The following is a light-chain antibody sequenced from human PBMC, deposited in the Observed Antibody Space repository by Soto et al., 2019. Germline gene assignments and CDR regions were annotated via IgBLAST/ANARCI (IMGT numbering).Light chain of an antibody. V-gene: IGLV2-23*01. J-gene: IGLJ1*01. CDR3: CSYAGSSTFHYV. CDR1: SSEVGSYNL. CDR2: EGS. Sequence: QSALTQPASVSGSPGQSITIPCTGTSSEVGSYNLVSWYQQHPGKAPKLMIYEGSKRPSGVSNRFSGSKSGNTASLTISGLQAEDEADYYCCSYAGSSTFHYVFGTGTKVTVL.